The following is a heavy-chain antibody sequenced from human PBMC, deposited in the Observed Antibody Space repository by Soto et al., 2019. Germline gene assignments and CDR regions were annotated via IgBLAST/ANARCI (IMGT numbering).Heavy chain of an antibody. J-gene: IGHJ3*01. CDR1: GASISSGDHY. Sequence: QGQLQESGPGVVRPSQTLSLTCTVSGASISSGDHYWTWTRQPPGKGLEWIGYIYYSGSTFYNPSLNSRVTMSIDMSNSQFSLNLRSVTAAATAVYYCAASPPNDAFDLWGQGTMVIVSS. V-gene: IGHV4-30-4*01. CDR3: AASPPNDAFDL. D-gene: IGHD7-27*01. CDR2: IYYSGST.